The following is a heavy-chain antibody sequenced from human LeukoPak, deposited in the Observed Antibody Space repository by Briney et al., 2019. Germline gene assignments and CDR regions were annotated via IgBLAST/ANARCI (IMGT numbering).Heavy chain of an antibody. D-gene: IGHD1-1*01. Sequence: GGSLRLSCAASGFSFISYWMSWVRQAPGKGLEWVANIKQDGSAKDYVDSVKGRFTISRDNAKNSLYLQLNSLRAEDTAVYYCAGCAGNSCYFDYWGQGTLVIVSS. V-gene: IGHV3-7*01. CDR2: IKQDGSAK. J-gene: IGHJ4*02. CDR1: GFSFISYW. CDR3: AGCAGNSCYFDY.